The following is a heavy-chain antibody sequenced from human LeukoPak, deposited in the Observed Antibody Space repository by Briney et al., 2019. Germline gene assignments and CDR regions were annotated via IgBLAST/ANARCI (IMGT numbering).Heavy chain of an antibody. CDR3: ARDSPEGSGGSYFVAFDI. J-gene: IGHJ3*02. V-gene: IGHV3-48*02. CDR1: GFTFRSYS. D-gene: IGHD1-26*01. Sequence: GGSLRLSCAASGFTFRSYSMNWVRQAPGKGLGWVSYISGSGRTIYYADSVKGRFTISRDNVKNSFYLQMNSLRDEDTAVYYCARDSPEGSGGSYFVAFDIWGQGTMVTVSS. CDR2: ISGSGRTI.